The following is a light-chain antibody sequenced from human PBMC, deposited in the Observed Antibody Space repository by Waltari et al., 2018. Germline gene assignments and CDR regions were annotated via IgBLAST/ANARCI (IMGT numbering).Light chain of an antibody. CDR1: QSVSSN. J-gene: IGKJ1*01. CDR2: GAS. V-gene: IGKV3-15*01. CDR3: QQYNEWPRT. Sequence: EIVMTQSPATLSVSPGERATLPCRPSQSVSSNLAWYQQRPGQAPRLLIHGASTRATGIPARFSGSGSGTEFTLTISSLQSEDFAVYHCQQYNEWPRTFGQGTKVEIK.